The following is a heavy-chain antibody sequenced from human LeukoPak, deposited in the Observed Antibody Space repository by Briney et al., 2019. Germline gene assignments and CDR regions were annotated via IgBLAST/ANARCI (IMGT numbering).Heavy chain of an antibody. J-gene: IGHJ4*02. CDR2: VYGGGTT. CDR1: GFSVGTNY. CDR3: AKGTSVAGTILGY. D-gene: IGHD6-19*01. Sequence: GGSLRLSCAASGFSVGTNYASWVREGPGEGLEWVVVVYGGGTTYYADSVKGRFAISRDNSKNTVHLQMDSLRDEDTAVYYCAKGTSVAGTILGYWGQGTLVTVSS. V-gene: IGHV3-66*01.